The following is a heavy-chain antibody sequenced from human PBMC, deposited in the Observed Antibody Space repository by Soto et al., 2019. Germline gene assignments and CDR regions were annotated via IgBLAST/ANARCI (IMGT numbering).Heavy chain of an antibody. D-gene: IGHD3-3*01. Sequence: ASVKGSCKASGYTFTSYYMHWVRQAPGQGLEWMGIINPSGGSTSYEQKFQGRVTMTRDTSTSTVYMELSSLRSEDTAVYYCARAKYDFWGGYSPYYYYGMDVWGQGTTVTVSS. J-gene: IGHJ6*02. V-gene: IGHV1-46*01. CDR1: GYTFTSYY. CDR2: INPSGGST. CDR3: ARAKYDFWGGYSPYYYYGMDV.